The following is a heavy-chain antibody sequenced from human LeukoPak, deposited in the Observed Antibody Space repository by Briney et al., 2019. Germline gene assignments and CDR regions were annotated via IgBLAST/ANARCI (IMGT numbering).Heavy chain of an antibody. CDR2: INPSGGST. D-gene: IGHD6-19*01. J-gene: IGHJ6*03. Sequence: ASVKVSCKASGYTFTSYYMHWVRQAPGQGLEWMGIINPSGGSTSYAQKLQGRVTMTTDTSTSTAYMELRSLRSDDTAVYYCARVGSGSPYYYYMDVWGKGTTVTVSS. V-gene: IGHV1-46*01. CDR1: GYTFTSYY. CDR3: ARVGSGSPYYYYMDV.